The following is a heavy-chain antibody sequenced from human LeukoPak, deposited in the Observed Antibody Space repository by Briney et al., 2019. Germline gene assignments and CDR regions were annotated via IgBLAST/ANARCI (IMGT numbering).Heavy chain of an antibody. Sequence: ASVTVSCTASGYTFTGYYMHWVRQAPGQGLEWMGWINPNKIGTNYAQKFQGRVTMTGDTSISTAYMELSRLTSDDTAVYYCARGPIAVVGTGWFDPWGQGTLVTVSS. CDR1: GYTFTGYY. J-gene: IGHJ5*02. D-gene: IGHD6-13*01. CDR3: ARGPIAVVGTGWFDP. V-gene: IGHV1-2*02. CDR2: INPNKIGT.